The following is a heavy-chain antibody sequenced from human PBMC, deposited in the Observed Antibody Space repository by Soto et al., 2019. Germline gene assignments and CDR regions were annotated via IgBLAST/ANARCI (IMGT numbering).Heavy chain of an antibody. D-gene: IGHD5-18*01. Sequence: ASLKVSCKASGYTFTSYAMHWVRQAPGQRLEWMGWINAGNGNTKYSQKFQGRVTITRDTSASTAYMELSSLRSEDTAVYYCARNPRGYSYGFWFDPWGQGTLVTVSS. CDR2: INAGNGNT. CDR3: ARNPRGYSYGFWFDP. V-gene: IGHV1-3*01. CDR1: GYTFTSYA. J-gene: IGHJ5*02.